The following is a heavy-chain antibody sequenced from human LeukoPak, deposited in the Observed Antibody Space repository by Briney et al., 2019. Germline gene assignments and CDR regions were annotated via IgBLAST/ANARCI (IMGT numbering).Heavy chain of an antibody. CDR3: AREAGGRAFGI. Sequence: GGPLRLSCAASGFTFSDYAMHWVRQAPGKGLEYVSAISTIGDSTYYANSVKGRFTISRDNSKNTLYLQMDSLRTDDMAVYYCAREAGGRAFGIWGQGTMVTVSS. J-gene: IGHJ3*02. CDR2: ISTIGDST. D-gene: IGHD2-8*02. CDR1: GFTFSDYA. V-gene: IGHV3-64*01.